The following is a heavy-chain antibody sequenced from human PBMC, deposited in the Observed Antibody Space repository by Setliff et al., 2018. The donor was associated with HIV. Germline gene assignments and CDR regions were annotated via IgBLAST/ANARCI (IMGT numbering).Heavy chain of an antibody. Sequence: PGGSLRLSCAASGFIFSSYAMTWVRQAPGKGLEWVSTTRGSGSGDTTNYADFVKGRFTISRDNSKNTVYLQMNSLRAEAMAIYYCAREDSSYYGSLDYWGQGTPVTVSS. CDR3: AREDSSYYGSLDY. CDR1: GFIFSSYA. D-gene: IGHD3-10*01. CDR2: TRGSGSGDTT. V-gene: IGHV3-23*01. J-gene: IGHJ4*02.